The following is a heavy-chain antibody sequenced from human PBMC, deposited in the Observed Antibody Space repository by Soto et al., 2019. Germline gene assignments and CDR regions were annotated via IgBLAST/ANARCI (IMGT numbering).Heavy chain of an antibody. D-gene: IGHD3-3*01. V-gene: IGHV4-59*12. Sequence: SETLSLTCTVSGGSISSYYWSWIRQPPGKGLEWIGYIFYSGSTNYNPSLKSRVTISVDRSKNQFSLKLSSVTAEDTAVYYCAKGQFWSGYPDNWFDPWGQGTLVTVSS. CDR1: GGSISSYY. CDR2: IFYSGST. CDR3: AKGQFWSGYPDNWFDP. J-gene: IGHJ5*02.